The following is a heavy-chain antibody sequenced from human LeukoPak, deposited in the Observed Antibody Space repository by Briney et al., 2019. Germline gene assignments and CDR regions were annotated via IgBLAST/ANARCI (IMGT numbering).Heavy chain of an antibody. CDR3: ASATGSYSYFDY. V-gene: IGHV5-51*01. CDR2: IYPDDSDT. D-gene: IGHD1-26*01. CDR1: GYSSTTHW. Sequence: GESLKISCKASGYSSTTHWIGWVRQMPGKGLEWTGIIYPDDSDTKYSPSFQDQVTISADKSISTAFLQWSSLKASDTAMYYCASATGSYSYFDYWGQGTLVTVSS. J-gene: IGHJ4*02.